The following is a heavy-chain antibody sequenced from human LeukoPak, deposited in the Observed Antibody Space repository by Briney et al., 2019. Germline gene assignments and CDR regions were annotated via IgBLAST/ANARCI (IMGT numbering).Heavy chain of an antibody. CDR3: ARDDDGMDV. J-gene: IGHJ6*02. V-gene: IGHV4-59*01. CDR1: GGSISSYY. CDR2: IYYSGST. Sequence: PSETLSLTCTVSGGSISSYYWSWIRQPPGKGLEWIGYIYYSGSTNYNPSLKSRVTISVDTSKNQFSLKLSSVTAADTAVYYCARDDDGMDVWGQGTTVTVSS.